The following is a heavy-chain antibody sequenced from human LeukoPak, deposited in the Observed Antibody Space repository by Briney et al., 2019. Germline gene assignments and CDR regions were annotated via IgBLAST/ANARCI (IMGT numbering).Heavy chain of an antibody. J-gene: IGHJ6*04. D-gene: IGHD3-10*01. CDR1: GGSISSYY. CDR2: IYYSGST. Sequence: MASETLSLTCTVSGGSISSYYWSWIRQPPGKGLEWIGYIYYSGSTNYNPSLKSRVTISVDTSKTQFSLKLSSVTAADTAVYYCARDLVEYYGSGSYYPRTSRYYYYGMDVWGKGTTVTVSS. V-gene: IGHV4-59*01. CDR3: ARDLVEYYGSGSYYPRTSRYYYYGMDV.